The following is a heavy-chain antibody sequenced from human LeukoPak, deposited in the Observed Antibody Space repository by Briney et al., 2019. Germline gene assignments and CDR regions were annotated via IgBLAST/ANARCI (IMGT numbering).Heavy chain of an antibody. CDR3: ARDRSQEFDP. Sequence: SGGSLRLSCAASGFTFSSYGMHWVRQAPGKGLEWVAVISYDGSNKYYADSVKGRFTISRDNSKNTLYLQMSSLGAEDTAVYYCARDRSQEFDPWGQGTLVTVSS. J-gene: IGHJ5*02. CDR1: GFTFSSYG. D-gene: IGHD3-10*01. CDR2: ISYDGSNK. V-gene: IGHV3-30*03.